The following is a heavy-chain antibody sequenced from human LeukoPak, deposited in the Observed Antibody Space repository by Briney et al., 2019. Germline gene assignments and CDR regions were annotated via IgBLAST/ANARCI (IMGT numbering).Heavy chain of an antibody. J-gene: IGHJ4*02. CDR3: VYSSSWYFGC. D-gene: IGHD6-13*01. V-gene: IGHV3-74*01. CDR1: GXTFSIYW. Sequence: PGGSLRLSCAASGXTFSIYWMHWVRQAPEKGLVWVSRINSDGTSTTYADSVKGRFTISRDNAKNTLFLQMSSLRAEDTAVYYCVYSSSWYFGCWGQGTLVTVSS. CDR2: INSDGTST.